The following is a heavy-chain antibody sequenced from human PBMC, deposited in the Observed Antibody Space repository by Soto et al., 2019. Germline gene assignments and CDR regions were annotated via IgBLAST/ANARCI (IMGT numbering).Heavy chain of an antibody. CDR1: GGSISSSNW. V-gene: IGHV4-4*02. CDR2: VYHSGST. CDR3: ARGEVVRGVFGNNWFDP. J-gene: IGHJ5*02. D-gene: IGHD3-10*01. Sequence: QVQLQESGPGLVKPSGTLSLTCAVSGGSISSSNWWSWVRQPPGKGLQWIGEVYHSGSTNYNPSLNSRVTISVDKSKNQFSLKLSSVTAADTAVYYCARGEVVRGVFGNNWFDPWGQGTLVTVSS.